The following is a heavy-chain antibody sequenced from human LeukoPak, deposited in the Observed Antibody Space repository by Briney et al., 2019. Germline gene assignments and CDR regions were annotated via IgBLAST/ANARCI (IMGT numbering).Heavy chain of an antibody. CDR2: INPSGGST. J-gene: IGHJ5*02. Sequence: ASVKVSCKASGYTFTSYYMHWVRQAPGQGLEWMGIINPSGGSTSYAQKFQGRVTMTRDTSTSTVYMELSSLRSEDTAVYYCAREGTVTTYSNRGWFDPWGQGTLVTVSS. CDR1: GYTFTSYY. CDR3: AREGTVTTYSNRGWFDP. D-gene: IGHD4-17*01. V-gene: IGHV1-46*01.